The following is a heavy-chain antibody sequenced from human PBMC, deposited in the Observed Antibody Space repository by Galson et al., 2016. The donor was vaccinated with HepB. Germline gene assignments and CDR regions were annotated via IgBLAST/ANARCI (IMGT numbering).Heavy chain of an antibody. V-gene: IGHV3-21*01. CDR3: VRGGYCSSVSCTGQLDY. CDR2: ISTRSSYM. D-gene: IGHD2-2*01. J-gene: IGHJ4*02. Sequence: SLRLSCAASGFTFNYFSMIWVRQAPGEGLEWVSSISTRSSYMYFADSVKGRSTISRDNAENSVFLQMTSLRAEDTAVYYCVRGGYCSSVSCTGQLDYWGQGTLVTVSS. CDR1: GFTFNYFS.